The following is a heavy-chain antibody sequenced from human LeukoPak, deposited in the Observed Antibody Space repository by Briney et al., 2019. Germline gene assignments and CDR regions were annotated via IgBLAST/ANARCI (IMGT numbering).Heavy chain of an antibody. CDR3: VMDMDV. Sequence: PGGSLRLSCAASGFIFSSYWMNWVRQAPGKGLEWVANIKEDGGAKYYVDSVKGRFTISRDNAKNSLYLQMNSLRAEDTAVYYCVMDMDVWGQGTTVTVSS. J-gene: IGHJ6*02. CDR2: IKEDGGAK. CDR1: GFIFSSYW. V-gene: IGHV3-7*05.